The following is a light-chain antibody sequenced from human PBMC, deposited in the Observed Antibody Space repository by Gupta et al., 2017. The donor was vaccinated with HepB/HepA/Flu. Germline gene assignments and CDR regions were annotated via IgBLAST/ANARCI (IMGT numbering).Light chain of an antibody. J-gene: IGKJ3*01. Sequence: DIQMTQSPSSLSASVGDRVTITCQASHDISNYLNWYQQKPGKAPKLLIYDASNLETGVPSRFSGSGSGTDFTFTISSLQPEDIATYYCQQYDNLSVFGPGTKVDIK. CDR2: DAS. CDR1: HDISNY. CDR3: QQYDNLSV. V-gene: IGKV1-33*01.